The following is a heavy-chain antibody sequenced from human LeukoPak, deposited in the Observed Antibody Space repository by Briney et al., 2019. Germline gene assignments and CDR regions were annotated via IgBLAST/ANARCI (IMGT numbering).Heavy chain of an antibody. D-gene: IGHD6-6*01. CDR1: AFTFSSYS. CDR3: AREWSSSSYYYGMDV. V-gene: IGHV3-21*01. J-gene: IGHJ6*02. Sequence: GGSLRLSCAASAFTFSSYSMHWVRQAPGKGLEWVSSITGSSSYIYYADSVKGRFTISRDNAKNSLYLQMNSLRAEDTAVYYCAREWSSSSYYYGMDVWGQGTTVTVS. CDR2: ITGSSSYI.